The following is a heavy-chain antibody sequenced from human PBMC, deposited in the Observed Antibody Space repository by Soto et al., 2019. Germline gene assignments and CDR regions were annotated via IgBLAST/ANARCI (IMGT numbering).Heavy chain of an antibody. V-gene: IGHV4-59*08. CDR3: ARRRSYFDY. J-gene: IGHJ4*02. CDR2: IYYSGST. Sequence: QVQLQESGPGLVKPSETLSLTCTVSGGSISSYYWSWIRQPPGKGLEWIGYIYYSGSTNYNPFLKSRVTISVDTSKNQFSLKLSSVTAADTAVYYCARRRSYFDYWGQGTLVTVSS. CDR1: GGSISSYY.